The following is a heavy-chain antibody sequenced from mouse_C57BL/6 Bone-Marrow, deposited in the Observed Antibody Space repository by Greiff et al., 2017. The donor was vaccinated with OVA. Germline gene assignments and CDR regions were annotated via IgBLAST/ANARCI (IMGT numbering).Heavy chain of an antibody. CDR1: GFNIKDDY. CDR2: IDPENGDT. V-gene: IGHV14-4*01. J-gene: IGHJ2*01. CDR3: TLGGYTY. Sequence: EVKLMESGAELVRPGASVKLSCTASGFNIKDDYMHWVKQRPEQGLEWIGWIDPENGDTEYASKFQGKATITADTSSNTAYLQLSSLTSEDTAVYYCTLGGYTYWGQGTTLTVSS. D-gene: IGHD2-2*01.